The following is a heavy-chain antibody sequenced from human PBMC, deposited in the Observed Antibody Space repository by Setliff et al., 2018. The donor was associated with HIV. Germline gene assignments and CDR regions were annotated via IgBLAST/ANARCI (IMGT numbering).Heavy chain of an antibody. J-gene: IGHJ5*02. CDR3: ATDRGMYYNELDP. D-gene: IGHD3-22*01. Sequence: SETLSLTCTVSGDSISNDNYYWSWIRQPPGKGLEWIGYIYYSGSTNYNMSLWSRVTISLDASRNQFSLELISVTAADTAVYYCATDRGMYYNELDPWGQGTLVTVSS. V-gene: IGHV4-61*01. CDR2: IYYSGST. CDR1: GDSISNDNYY.